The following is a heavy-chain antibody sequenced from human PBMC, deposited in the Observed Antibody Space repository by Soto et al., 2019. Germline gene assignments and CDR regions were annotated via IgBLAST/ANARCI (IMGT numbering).Heavy chain of an antibody. CDR3: TRGGVATRTFDY. J-gene: IGHJ4*02. CDR1: GYSITSYW. D-gene: IGHD3-3*01. V-gene: IGHV5-51*01. Sequence: GESLKISCKASGYSITSYWIAWVRQMPGQGLEWMGIIFPDDSDTRYSPSFQGQVTISADKSISTAYGQWSSLKASDTAMYYCTRGGVATRTFDYCGQGPLVTVYS. CDR2: IFPDDSDT.